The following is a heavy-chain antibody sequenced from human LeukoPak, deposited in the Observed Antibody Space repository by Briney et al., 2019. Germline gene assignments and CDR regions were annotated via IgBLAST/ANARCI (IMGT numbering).Heavy chain of an antibody. CDR3: ARDLPFRPLDDAFDI. CDR1: GYTFTSYG. D-gene: IGHD1-1*01. V-gene: IGHV1-18*01. Sequence: ASVKVSCKASGYTFTSYGISWVRQAPGQGLEWMGWISAYSGNTNYAQNLQGRVTMTTDTSTSTAYMELRSLRSDDTAVYYCARDLPFRPLDDAFDIWGQGTMVTVSS. CDR2: ISAYSGNT. J-gene: IGHJ3*02.